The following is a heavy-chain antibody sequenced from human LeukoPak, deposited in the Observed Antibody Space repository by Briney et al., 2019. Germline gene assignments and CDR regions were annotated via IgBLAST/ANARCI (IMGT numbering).Heavy chain of an antibody. V-gene: IGHV3-72*01. D-gene: IGHD1-26*01. CDR1: GFIFSDHY. J-gene: IGHJ3*02. CDR2: TRNEANIYTT. CDR3: AKGLLRYSGSYYYGEAFDI. Sequence: GGSLRLSCAASGFIFSDHYMDWVRQAPGKGLEWVGRTRNEANIYTTKYAASVKGRFTISRDDSKNSLYLQMNSLRAEDTAVYYCAKGLLRYSGSYYYGEAFDIWGQGTMVTVSS.